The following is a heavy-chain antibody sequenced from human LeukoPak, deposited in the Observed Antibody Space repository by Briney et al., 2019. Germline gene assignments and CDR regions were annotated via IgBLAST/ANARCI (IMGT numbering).Heavy chain of an antibody. Sequence: GASVKVSCKASGYTFTSYAMRWVRQAPGQRLEWMGWINAGNGNTKYSQKFQGRVTITRDTSASTAYMELSSLRSEDTAVYYCARVGGSYYYFDYWGQGTLVTVSS. D-gene: IGHD1-26*01. CDR1: GYTFTSYA. CDR3: ARVGGSYYYFDY. J-gene: IGHJ4*02. CDR2: INAGNGNT. V-gene: IGHV1-3*01.